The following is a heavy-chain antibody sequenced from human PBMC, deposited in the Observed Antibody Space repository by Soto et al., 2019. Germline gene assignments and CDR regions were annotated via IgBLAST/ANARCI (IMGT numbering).Heavy chain of an antibody. CDR2: TYFRSKWYN. D-gene: IGHD5-12*01. Sequence: SQTLSLTCAISGDSVSSNTASWNWIRQSPSRGLEWLGRTYFRSKWYNDYADSVKSRIIINPDTSNNHFSLQLNSVTPEDTAVYFCAKGDNLGPKTGYAFDPWGQGIMVTVSS. V-gene: IGHV6-1*01. CDR3: AKGDNLGPKTGYAFDP. CDR1: GDSVSSNTAS. J-gene: IGHJ5*02.